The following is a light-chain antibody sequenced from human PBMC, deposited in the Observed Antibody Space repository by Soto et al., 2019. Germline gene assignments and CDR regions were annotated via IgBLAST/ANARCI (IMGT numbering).Light chain of an antibody. Sequence: QSVLTQPASVSGSPGQSITISCTGTSSDVGGYNYVSWYRHHPGKAPKLMIYDVSNRPSGVSNRFSGSKSGNTASLSISGLQPEDEADYYCSSYRTSNTRQIVCGTGTKLTVL. CDR3: SSYRTSNTRQIV. V-gene: IGLV2-14*03. J-gene: IGLJ1*01. CDR2: DVS. CDR1: SSDVGGYNY.